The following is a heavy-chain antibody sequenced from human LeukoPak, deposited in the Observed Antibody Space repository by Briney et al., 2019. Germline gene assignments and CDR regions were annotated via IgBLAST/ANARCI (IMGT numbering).Heavy chain of an antibody. J-gene: IGHJ4*02. D-gene: IGHD2/OR15-2a*01. CDR2: IYHSGST. Sequence: PSETLSLTCTVSGGSISSYYWSWIRQPPGKGLEWIGSIYHSGSTYYNPSLKSRVTISVDTSKNQFSLKLSSVTAADTAVYYCASSRLMFDYWGQGTLVTVSS. CDR1: GGSISSYY. V-gene: IGHV4-59*08. CDR3: ASSRLMFDY.